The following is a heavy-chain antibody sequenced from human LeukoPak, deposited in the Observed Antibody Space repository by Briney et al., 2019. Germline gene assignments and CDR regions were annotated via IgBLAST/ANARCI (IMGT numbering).Heavy chain of an antibody. CDR2: ISASGGTT. D-gene: IGHD1-1*01. V-gene: IGHV3-23*01. CDR3: AKTPSFGDWKVGWFDP. CDR1: GFTFSSYA. J-gene: IGHJ5*02. Sequence: GGSLRLSCAASGFTFSSYAMSWVRQAPGKGLEWVSAISASGGTTYYADSVKGRFTISRDNSKNTLYLQMNSLRAEDTAVYYCAKTPSFGDWKVGWFDPWGQGTLVTVSS.